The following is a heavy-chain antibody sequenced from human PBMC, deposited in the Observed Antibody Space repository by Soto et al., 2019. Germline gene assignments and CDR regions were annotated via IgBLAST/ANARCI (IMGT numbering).Heavy chain of an antibody. D-gene: IGHD3-22*01. J-gene: IGHJ4*02. CDR1: GFIFSSYV. Sequence: GGSLRLSCAASGFIFSSYVMHWVRQAPGKGLEWVAGTSYEGSKEYYTDSVKGRFTISRDNSKSTVYLQMSSLRDDDTAVYYCAKDTYYHDSSGYYTFDYWGQGTLVTVSS. CDR3: AKDTYYHDSSGYYTFDY. V-gene: IGHV3-30*18. CDR2: TSYEGSKE.